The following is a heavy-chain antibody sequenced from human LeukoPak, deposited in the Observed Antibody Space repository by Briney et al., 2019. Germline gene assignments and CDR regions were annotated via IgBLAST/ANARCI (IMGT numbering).Heavy chain of an antibody. D-gene: IGHD1-7*01. CDR2: IKQDGSEK. V-gene: IGHV3-7*03. CDR1: GFTFSSHA. CDR3: ARDNWNYVFDY. Sequence: GGSLRLSCAASGFTFSSHAMHWVRQAPGKGLEWVANIKQDGSEKYYVDSVKGRFTISRDNAKNSLYLQMNSLRAEDTAVYYCARDNWNYVFDYWGQGTLVTVSS. J-gene: IGHJ4*02.